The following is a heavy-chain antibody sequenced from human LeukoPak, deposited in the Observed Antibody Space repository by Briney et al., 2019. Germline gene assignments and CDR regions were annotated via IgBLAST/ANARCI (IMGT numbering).Heavy chain of an antibody. V-gene: IGHV1-46*01. CDR3: AKDGGSYSTDY. Sequence: ASVKVSCKASGYTFTTYKIHWVRQAPGQGLEWVGIITPSDGNTRNAQKFQGRVTMTRDTSTGTVYLELSSLRSEDTAVYYCAKDGGSYSTDYWGQGTLVTVSS. J-gene: IGHJ4*02. D-gene: IGHD3-10*01. CDR2: ITPSDGNT. CDR1: GYTFTTYK.